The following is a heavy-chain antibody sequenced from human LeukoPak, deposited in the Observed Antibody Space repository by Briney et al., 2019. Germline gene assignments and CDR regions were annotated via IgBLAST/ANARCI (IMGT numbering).Heavy chain of an antibody. D-gene: IGHD2-2*01. CDR1: GGSFSGYY. CDR3: ARARLSQLLSNWFDP. V-gene: IGHV4-34*01. J-gene: IGHJ5*02. Sequence: SETLSLTCAVYGGSFSGYYWSWVRQPPGKGLEWIGEINHSGSTNYNPSLKSRVTISVDTSKNQFSLKLSSVTAADTAVYYCARARLSQLLSNWFDPWGQGTLVTVSS. CDR2: INHSGST.